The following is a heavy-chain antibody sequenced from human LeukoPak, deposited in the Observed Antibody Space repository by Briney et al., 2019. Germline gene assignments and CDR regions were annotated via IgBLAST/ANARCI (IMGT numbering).Heavy chain of an antibody. J-gene: IGHJ3*02. CDR3: ARERGAAAGNAYAFDI. Sequence: SVKVSCKASGGTFSSYAISWVRQAPGQGLEWMGGIIPIFGTANYAQKFQGRVTITADKSTSTAYMELSSLRSEDTAVYYCARERGAAAGNAYAFDIWGQGTMVTVSS. CDR2: IIPIFGTA. CDR1: GGTFSSYA. D-gene: IGHD6-13*01. V-gene: IGHV1-69*06.